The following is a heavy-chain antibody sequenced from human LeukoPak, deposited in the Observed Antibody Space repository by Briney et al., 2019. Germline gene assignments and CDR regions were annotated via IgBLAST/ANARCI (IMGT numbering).Heavy chain of an antibody. V-gene: IGHV3-74*01. D-gene: IGHD5/OR15-5a*01. CDR3: ARGLHGPDY. CDR2: IDSDGSNT. CDR1: GFTFSSFW. J-gene: IGHJ4*02. Sequence: GGSLRLSCAASGFTFSSFWMEWVRQAPGKGLVWVSRIDSDGSNTDYADSLKGRFTVSRDNAKNTLYLQMSSPRAEDTAVYYCARGLHGPDYWGQGTLVTVSS.